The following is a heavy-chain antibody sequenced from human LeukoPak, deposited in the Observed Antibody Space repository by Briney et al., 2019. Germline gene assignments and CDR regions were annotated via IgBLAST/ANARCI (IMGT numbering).Heavy chain of an antibody. D-gene: IGHD1-26*01. CDR3: ARDSTERGIVGVTGY. Sequence: GGPLRLSCAASGFTFSSYDMHWVRQATGKGREWVSAIGTAGDTYYPGSVKGRFTISRDNARDSLYQQMNSLRAQDTAVYYCARDSTERGIVGVTGYWGQGTLVTVSS. J-gene: IGHJ4*02. CDR1: GFTFSSYD. CDR2: IGTAGDT. V-gene: IGHV3-13*01.